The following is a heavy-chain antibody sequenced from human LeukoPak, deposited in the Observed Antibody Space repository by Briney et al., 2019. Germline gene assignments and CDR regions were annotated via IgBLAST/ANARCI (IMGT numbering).Heavy chain of an antibody. D-gene: IGHD3-22*01. Sequence: GGSLRLSCAASGFTFSSYWVSWVRQAPGKGLEWVANVQQDGSAKKYVDSVKGRFTISRDNSKNTLYLQMNSLRAEDTAVYYCARAIGDSSGYYSTGFDYWGQGTLVTVSS. J-gene: IGHJ4*02. V-gene: IGHV3-7*01. CDR1: GFTFSSYW. CDR2: VQQDGSAK. CDR3: ARAIGDSSGYYSTGFDY.